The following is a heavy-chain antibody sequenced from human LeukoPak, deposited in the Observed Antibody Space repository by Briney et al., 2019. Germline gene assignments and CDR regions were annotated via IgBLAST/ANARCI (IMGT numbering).Heavy chain of an antibody. D-gene: IGHD6-19*01. Sequence: GGSLRLSCAAAGFIFSNYGLHWVRQAPGKGLEWLALIWYDGQTKVYADSVKGRFTISRDNSGNTLFLHMTSLRVEDTAAYYCAREWGRIAVAGGPGYWGQGALVTVSS. CDR1: GFIFSNYG. V-gene: IGHV3-33*01. CDR2: IWYDGQTK. J-gene: IGHJ4*02. CDR3: AREWGRIAVAGGPGY.